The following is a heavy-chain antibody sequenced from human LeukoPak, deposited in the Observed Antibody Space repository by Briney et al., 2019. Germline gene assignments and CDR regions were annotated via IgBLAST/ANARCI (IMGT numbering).Heavy chain of an antibody. Sequence: GGSLRLSCAASGFGFSSHRMHWVRQAPGKGLVWVSRTNSDGSVRNYADSVEGRFIISRDNAKNTLYLQMNSLGAEDTAVYFCARDPSVNNAIGYNWFDHWGQGALVTVSS. CDR3: ARDPSVNNAIGYNWFDH. J-gene: IGHJ5*02. CDR1: GFGFSSHR. V-gene: IGHV3-74*01. CDR2: TNSDGSVR. D-gene: IGHD2/OR15-2a*01.